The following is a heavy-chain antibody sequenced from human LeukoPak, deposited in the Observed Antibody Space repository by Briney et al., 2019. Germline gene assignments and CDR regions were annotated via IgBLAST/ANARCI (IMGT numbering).Heavy chain of an antibody. D-gene: IGHD3-10*01. J-gene: IGHJ5*02. Sequence: PSETLSLTCTVSGGSVSSGSYYWSWIRQPPGKGLEWIGYIYYSGSTNYNPSLKGRVTISVDTSKNQFSLKLSSVTAADTAVYYCARGSRITMVRGALGVWFDPWGQGTLVTVSS. CDR3: ARGSRITMVRGALGVWFDP. CDR1: GGSVSSGSYY. V-gene: IGHV4-61*01. CDR2: IYYSGST.